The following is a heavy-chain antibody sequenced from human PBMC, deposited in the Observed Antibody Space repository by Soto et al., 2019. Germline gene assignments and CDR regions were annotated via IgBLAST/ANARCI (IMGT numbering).Heavy chain of an antibody. V-gene: IGHV3-53*01. CDR3: ARGGIGVVTANYYGMDV. Sequence: HPGGSLRLSCAASGFTVSSNYMSWVRQAPGKGLEWVSVIYSGGSTYYADSVKGRFTISRDNSKNTLYLQMNSLRAEDTAVYYCARGGIGVVTANYYGMDVWGQGTTVTVSS. CDR2: IYSGGST. D-gene: IGHD2-21*02. CDR1: GFTVSSNY. J-gene: IGHJ6*02.